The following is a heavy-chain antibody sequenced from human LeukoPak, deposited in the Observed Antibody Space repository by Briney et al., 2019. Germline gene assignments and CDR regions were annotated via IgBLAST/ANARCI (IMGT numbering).Heavy chain of an antibody. J-gene: IGHJ4*02. V-gene: IGHV3-21*01. Sequence: GGSQRLSCAASGFTFSSYSMNWVRQAPGKGLEWVSSISSSSSYIYYADSVKGRFTISRDNAKNSLYLQMNSLRAEDTAVYYCARDYGGNSDFDYWGQGTLVTVSS. D-gene: IGHD4-23*01. CDR2: ISSSSSYI. CDR3: ARDYGGNSDFDY. CDR1: GFTFSSYS.